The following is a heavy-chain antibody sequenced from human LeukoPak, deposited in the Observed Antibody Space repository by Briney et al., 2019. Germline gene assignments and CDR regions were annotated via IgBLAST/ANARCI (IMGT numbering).Heavy chain of an antibody. D-gene: IGHD2-21*02. CDR1: GGAIDNYY. CDR2: VYYSGTI. J-gene: IGHJ1*01. Sequence: PSETLSCNGTVSGGAIDNYYWSWIRQPPGKGLKWIAYVYYSGTINYNPSLESRVTISVDTSKNQFSLRLTSVAAADTAVYYCARHGTAAGPFQLWGQGTLVTVSS. V-gene: IGHV4-59*08. CDR3: ARHGTAAGPFQL.